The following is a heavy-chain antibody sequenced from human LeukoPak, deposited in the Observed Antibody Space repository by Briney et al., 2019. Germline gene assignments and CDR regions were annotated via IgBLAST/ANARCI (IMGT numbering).Heavy chain of an antibody. Sequence: GGSLRLSCAASGFTFSSYAMSWVRQAPGKGLEWVSAISGSGGSTYYADSVKGRFTISRDNSKNTLYLQMNSLRAEDTAIYYCANSGVINVLRYFDWLPTYSKGYWGQGTLVTVSS. D-gene: IGHD3-9*01. CDR1: GFTFSSYA. J-gene: IGHJ4*02. CDR2: ISGSGGST. V-gene: IGHV3-23*01. CDR3: ANSGVINVLRYFDWLPTYSKGY.